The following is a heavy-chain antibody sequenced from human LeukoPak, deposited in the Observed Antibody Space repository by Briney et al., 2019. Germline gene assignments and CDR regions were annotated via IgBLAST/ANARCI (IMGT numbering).Heavy chain of an antibody. CDR2: IYSGGTT. CDR1: GVTVSSNH. CDR3: ARFNYDISAFDY. Sequence: VGSLRLSCAASGVTVSSNHMSWVRQAAGKGLEWVSVIYSGGTTYYADSVKGRFTISRDNSKSTMDLQMNSLRPEDTAVYYCARFNYDISAFDYWGQGTLVTVSS. V-gene: IGHV3-66*02. J-gene: IGHJ4*02. D-gene: IGHD3-22*01.